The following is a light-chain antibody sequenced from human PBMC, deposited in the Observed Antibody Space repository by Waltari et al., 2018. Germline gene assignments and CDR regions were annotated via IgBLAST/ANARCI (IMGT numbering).Light chain of an antibody. CDR2: EVT. V-gene: IGLV2-23*02. J-gene: IGLJ1*01. CDR3: CSYAGLGIYV. CDR1: SSDVGNYDL. Sequence: QSGLTQPASVSGSPGQSITMSCTGTSSDVGNYDLVSWYQQYPGKAPKLMVYEVTRRSSGVSDRFSGSNSGNTASLTIYGLQSEDEADYYCCSYAGLGIYVFGTGTKVTVL.